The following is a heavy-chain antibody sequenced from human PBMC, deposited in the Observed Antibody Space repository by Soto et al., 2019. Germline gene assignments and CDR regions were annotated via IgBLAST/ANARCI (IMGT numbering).Heavy chain of an antibody. Sequence: SETLSLTCAVSGFSISSDSYWGWMRQSPGKGLEWIGTLSHSGRTSYNPSLKSRVTISADTTKNQFSLSLTSVTAADTAVYYCGHLKTDTEVTPAPPLFDSWGQGTLVTVSS. CDR2: LSHSGRT. J-gene: IGHJ4*02. D-gene: IGHD2-2*01. CDR3: GHLKTDTEVTPAPPLFDS. V-gene: IGHV4-38-2*01. CDR1: GFSISSDSY.